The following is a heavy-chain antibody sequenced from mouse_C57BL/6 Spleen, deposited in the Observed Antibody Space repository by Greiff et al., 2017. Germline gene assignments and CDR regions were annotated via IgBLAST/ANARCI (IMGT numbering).Heavy chain of an antibody. CDR3: ARGWNAMRRYWYFDD. V-gene: IGHV1-80*01. Sequence: VQLQQSGAELVKPGASVKISCKASGYAFSSFWMNWVKQRPGKGLEWIGQIYPVDGITNSNGKFKGKATLTADKSSSKAYMQLSSLTSEDSAVYFCARGWNAMRRYWYFDDWGKGTTVTVSS. CDR1: GYAFSSFW. J-gene: IGHJ1*03. D-gene: IGHD1-1*02. CDR2: IYPVDGIT.